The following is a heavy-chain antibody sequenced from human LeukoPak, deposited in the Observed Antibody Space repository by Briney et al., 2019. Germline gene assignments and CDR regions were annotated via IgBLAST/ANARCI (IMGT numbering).Heavy chain of an antibody. V-gene: IGHV4-34*01. CDR1: GGSFRGYY. CDR3: ARGVDV. Sequence: SETLSLTCAVYGGSFRGYYWSWIRQPLGKGLEWIGEMDQSGGPTYNPSLKSRVTMSVDASKNQFSLKLSSVTVADTAVYFCARGVDVWGQGTTVTVSS. CDR2: MDQSGGP. J-gene: IGHJ6*02.